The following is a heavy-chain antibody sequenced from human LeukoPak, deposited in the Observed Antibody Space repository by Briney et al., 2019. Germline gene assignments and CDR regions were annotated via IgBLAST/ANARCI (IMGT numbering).Heavy chain of an antibody. V-gene: IGHV3-66*01. J-gene: IGHJ6*02. CDR1: GFTVSSNY. CDR3: ARDKDTAMVGSGYYYGMDV. D-gene: IGHD5-18*01. Sequence: PGGSLRLSCAASGFTVSSNYMSWVRRAPGKGLEWVSVIFSGGSTYYADSVKGRFTISRDNSKNTLYLQMNSLRAEDTAVYYCARDKDTAMVGSGYYYGMDVWGQGTTVTVSS. CDR2: IFSGGST.